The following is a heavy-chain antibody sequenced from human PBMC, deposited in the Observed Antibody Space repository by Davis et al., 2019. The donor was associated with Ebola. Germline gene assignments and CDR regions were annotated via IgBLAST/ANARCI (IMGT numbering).Heavy chain of an antibody. J-gene: IGHJ6*02. CDR1: GFTFSSYW. Sequence: GESLKISCAASGFTFSSYWMHWVRQAPEKRLEWVSSISGSGDRTHYADSVKGRFTISRDNAKNSLYLQMNSLRAEDTAVYYCARETSIAARRTQLRYYYGMDVWGQGTTVTVSS. CDR2: ISGSGDRT. CDR3: ARETSIAARRTQLRYYYGMDV. D-gene: IGHD6-6*01. V-gene: IGHV3-21*04.